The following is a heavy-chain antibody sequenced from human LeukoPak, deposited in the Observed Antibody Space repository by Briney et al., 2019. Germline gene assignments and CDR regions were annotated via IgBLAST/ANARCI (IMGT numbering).Heavy chain of an antibody. CDR2: FDPEDGET. V-gene: IGHV1-24*01. D-gene: IGHD1-26*01. CDR1: GYTLTELS. Sequence: ASVKVSCKVSGYTLTELSMHWVRQAPGKGREWMGGFDPEDGETIYAQKFQGRVTMTEDTSTDTAYMELSSLRSEDTAVYYCATVVGASPIYYFDYWGQGTLVTVSS. J-gene: IGHJ4*02. CDR3: ATVVGASPIYYFDY.